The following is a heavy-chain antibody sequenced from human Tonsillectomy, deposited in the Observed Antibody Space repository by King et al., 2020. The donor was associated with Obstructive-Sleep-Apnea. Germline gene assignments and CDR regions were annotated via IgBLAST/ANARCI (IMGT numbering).Heavy chain of an antibody. V-gene: IGHV3-30-3*01. Sequence: VQLVESGGGVVQPGRSLRLSCAASGFTFSSYAMHWVRQAPGKGLEWVAVISYDGSNKYYADSVKGRFTISRDNSKNTLYLQMNSLRAEDTAVYYCARDRGNYDILTVPDAFDIWGQGTMVTVCS. CDR2: ISYDGSNK. J-gene: IGHJ3*02. CDR3: ARDRGNYDILTVPDAFDI. CDR1: GFTFSSYA. D-gene: IGHD3-9*01.